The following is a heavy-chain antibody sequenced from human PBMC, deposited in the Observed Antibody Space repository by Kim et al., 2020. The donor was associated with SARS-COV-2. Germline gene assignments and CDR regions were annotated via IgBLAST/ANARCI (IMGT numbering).Heavy chain of an antibody. V-gene: IGHV6-1*01. J-gene: IGHJ5*02. CDR1: GDSVSGNSAA. D-gene: IGHD5-12*01. CDR2: TYYRSKWSN. Sequence: SQTLSLTCAISGDSVSGNSAAWNWIRQSPSRGLEWLGRTYYRSKWSNDYAVSVKSRISISPDTSKNQFSLQLNSVTPEDTAVYYCARGSGYDYWFDPWGQGTLVTVSS. CDR3: ARGSGYDYWFDP.